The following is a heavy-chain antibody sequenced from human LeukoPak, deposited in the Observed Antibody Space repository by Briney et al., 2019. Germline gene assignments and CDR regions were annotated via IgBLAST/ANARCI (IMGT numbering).Heavy chain of an antibody. V-gene: IGHV3-30*18. CDR1: KFTFSTYD. CDR3: AKGPDSSGYYSLGY. Sequence: PGGSLRLSCAASKFTFSTYDMHWVRQAPGKGLEWVAVISYDGSSKYYADSVKGRFTISRDNSKNTLYVQMNSLRTEVTAIYYCAKGPDSSGYYSLGYWGQGTLVTVSS. J-gene: IGHJ4*02. CDR2: ISYDGSSK. D-gene: IGHD3-22*01.